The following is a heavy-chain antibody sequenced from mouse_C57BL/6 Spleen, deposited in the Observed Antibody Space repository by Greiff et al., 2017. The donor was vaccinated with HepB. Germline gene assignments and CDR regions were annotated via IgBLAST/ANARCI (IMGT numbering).Heavy chain of an antibody. J-gene: IGHJ2*01. Sequence: QVQLKQSGAELVRPGASVTLSCKASGYTFTDYEMHWVKQTPVHGLEWIGAIDPETGGTAYNQKFKGKAILTADKSSSTAYMELRSLTSEDSAVYYCTREESTMVTTTGFDYWGQGTTLTVSS. CDR1: GYTFTDYE. V-gene: IGHV1-15*01. D-gene: IGHD2-2*01. CDR3: TREESTMVTTTGFDY. CDR2: IDPETGGT.